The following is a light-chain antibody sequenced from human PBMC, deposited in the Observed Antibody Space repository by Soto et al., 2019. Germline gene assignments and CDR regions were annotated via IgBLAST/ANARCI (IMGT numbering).Light chain of an antibody. V-gene: IGKV3-20*01. CDR3: QQYDNSPLT. CDR1: QSLSRNY. J-gene: IGKJ1*01. CDR2: TAS. Sequence: EIVLTQSPGTLSLSPGEGATLSCRASQSLSRNYLAWYQHKPGQAPRLLIYTASNRATGVPPRFSGSGSGKDFNLTISRLEPEDFALYYCQQYDNSPLTFGQGTKVEI.